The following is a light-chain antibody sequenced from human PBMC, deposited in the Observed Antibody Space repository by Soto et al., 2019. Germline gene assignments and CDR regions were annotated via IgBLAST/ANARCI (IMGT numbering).Light chain of an antibody. CDR1: QSVTGNY. V-gene: IGKV3D-20*02. J-gene: IGKJ5*01. Sequence: DIVLTQSPGTLSLAPGERATLSYRASQSVTGNYLAWYQQKPGQAPRLLMSDASNRATGTPARFSGSGSGTDFTLTISSLGPENVAVYHCPQRSNCPSISFGQGTGPEIK. CDR3: PQRSNCPSIS. CDR2: DAS.